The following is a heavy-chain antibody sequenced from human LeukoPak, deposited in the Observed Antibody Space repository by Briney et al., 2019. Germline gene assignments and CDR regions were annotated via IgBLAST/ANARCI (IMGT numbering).Heavy chain of an antibody. V-gene: IGHV1-18*01. J-gene: IGHJ4*02. Sequence: GASVKVSCKASGYTFTSYGISWVREAPGQGLEWMGWISAYNGNTNYAQKLQGRVTMTTDTSTSTAYMELRSLRSHDTAVYYCARSVVTPYYFDYWGQGTLVTVSS. CDR1: GYTFTSYG. CDR3: ARSVVTPYYFDY. D-gene: IGHD4-23*01. CDR2: ISAYNGNT.